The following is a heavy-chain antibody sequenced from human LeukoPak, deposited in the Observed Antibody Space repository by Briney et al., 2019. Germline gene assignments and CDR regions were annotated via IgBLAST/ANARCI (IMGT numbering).Heavy chain of an antibody. CDR2: IYYSGST. Sequence: SETLSLTCTVSGGSISSYYWGWIRQPPGKGLEWIGSIYYSGSTYCNPSLKSRVTISVDTSKNQFSLKLSSVTAADTAVYYCARHPLGSNYHFDYWGQGTLVTVSS. CDR3: ARHPLGSNYHFDY. D-gene: IGHD4-11*01. CDR1: GGSISSYY. V-gene: IGHV4-39*01. J-gene: IGHJ4*02.